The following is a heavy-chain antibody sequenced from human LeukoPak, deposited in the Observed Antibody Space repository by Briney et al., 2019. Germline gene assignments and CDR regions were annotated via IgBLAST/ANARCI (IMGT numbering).Heavy chain of an antibody. Sequence: ASVKVSCKASGYTFTGYYMHWVRQAPGQGLEWMGWINPNSGGTNYAQKFQGRVTMTRDTSISTAYMELSRLRSDDTAVYYRARGVLSSGYSFDYWGQGTLVTVSS. CDR2: INPNSGGT. CDR3: ARGVLSSGYSFDY. J-gene: IGHJ4*02. D-gene: IGHD3-22*01. CDR1: GYTFTGYY. V-gene: IGHV1-2*02.